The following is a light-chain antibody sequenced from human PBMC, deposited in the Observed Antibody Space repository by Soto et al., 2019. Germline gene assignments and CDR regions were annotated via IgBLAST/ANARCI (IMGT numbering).Light chain of an antibody. CDR3: QKCDYPPI. CDR1: HDITSY. Sequence: DIQMTQSPSSLSASVGDRVTITCQASHDITSYFNWYQNKPGKAPKLLIYDASILEAGVPTRFSGGGSGKDFTFTSSRLQHEDVATYYCQKCDYPPIFGPGTTVDLK. J-gene: IGKJ3*01. V-gene: IGKV1-33*01. CDR2: DAS.